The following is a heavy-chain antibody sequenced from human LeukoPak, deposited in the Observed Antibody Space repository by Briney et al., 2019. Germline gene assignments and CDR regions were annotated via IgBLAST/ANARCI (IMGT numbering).Heavy chain of an antibody. CDR1: GFTFSSYA. D-gene: IGHD2-15*01. Sequence: GRSLRLSCAASGFTFSSYAMHWVRQAPGKGLEWVAVISYDGSNKYYADSVKGRFTISRDNSKNTLYLQMNSLRAEDTAVYYCARDTYCSGGSCPASEFDPWGQGTLVTVSS. V-gene: IGHV3-30-3*01. J-gene: IGHJ5*02. CDR3: ARDTYCSGGSCPASEFDP. CDR2: ISYDGSNK.